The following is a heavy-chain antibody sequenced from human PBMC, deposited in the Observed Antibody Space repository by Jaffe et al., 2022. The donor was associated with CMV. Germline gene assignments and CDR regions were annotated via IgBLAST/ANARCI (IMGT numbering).Heavy chain of an antibody. D-gene: IGHD2-15*01. J-gene: IGHJ6*03. Sequence: QVQLVQSGAEVKKPGSSVKVSCKASGGTFSSYAISWVRQAPGQGLEWMGRIIPILGIANYAQKFQGRVTITADKSTSTAYMELSSLRSEDTAVYYCARVVVVVVAAMRYYYMDVWGKGTTVTVSS. CDR2: IIPILGIA. CDR3: ARVVVVVVAAMRYYYMDV. CDR1: GGTFSSYA. V-gene: IGHV1-69*09.